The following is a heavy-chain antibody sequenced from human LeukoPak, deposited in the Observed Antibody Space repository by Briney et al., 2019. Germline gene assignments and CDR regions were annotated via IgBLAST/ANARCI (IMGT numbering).Heavy chain of an antibody. CDR2: VTSGSVYI. J-gene: IGHJ3*01. D-gene: IGHD6-13*01. CDR3: AKEGDATAAAGMGGFDL. Sequence: GGSLRLSCTASGLTFIGYTMNWVRQAPGGGLEWVSSVTSGSVYIYYADSVKGRFTISRDSATNSLYLQINSPRVEDTGVYYCAKEGDATAAAGMGGFDLWGQGTMVTVSS. V-gene: IGHV3-21*01. CDR1: GLTFIGYT.